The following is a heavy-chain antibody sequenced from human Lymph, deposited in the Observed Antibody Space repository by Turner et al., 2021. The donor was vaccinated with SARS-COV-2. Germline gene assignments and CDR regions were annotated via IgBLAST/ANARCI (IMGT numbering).Heavy chain of an antibody. Sequence: QVQLVQSGAAVKKPGASVKVSCKASGYTFTGYYMHWVRQAPGQGLEWMGWINPNSGGTNYAQKFQGRVTMTRDTSISTAYMELSRLRADDTAVYYCARDVERYNDFWSGYSGGYGLDVWGQGTTVTVSS. CDR2: INPNSGGT. D-gene: IGHD3-3*01. CDR1: GYTFTGYY. J-gene: IGHJ6*02. V-gene: IGHV1-2*02. CDR3: ARDVERYNDFWSGYSGGYGLDV.